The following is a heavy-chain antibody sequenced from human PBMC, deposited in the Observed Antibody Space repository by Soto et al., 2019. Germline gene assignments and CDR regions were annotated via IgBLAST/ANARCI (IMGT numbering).Heavy chain of an antibody. CDR2: IIPIYASP. CDR3: AVAVTGSRSQLAH. V-gene: IGHV1-69*06. J-gene: IGHJ4*02. D-gene: IGHD3-9*01. Sequence: QVQLVQSGAEVKKPGSSVKVSCKASGGTFSSNAISWVRQAPGQGLEWMGGIIPIYASPNYAQTFQGRVTVTADKATSTAYLELSRLKFADAAIYYCAVAVTGSRSQLAHWGQGTLVIVSS. CDR1: GGTFSSNA.